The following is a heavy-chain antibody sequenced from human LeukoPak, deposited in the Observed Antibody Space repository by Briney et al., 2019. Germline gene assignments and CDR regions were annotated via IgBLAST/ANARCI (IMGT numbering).Heavy chain of an antibody. J-gene: IGHJ4*02. Sequence: GGSLRLSCAASGFTFSSYEMNWVRQAPGKGLEWVSYISSSGSTIYYADSVKGRFTISRDNAKNSLYLQMNSLRAEDTAVYYCARSRWELRTDFDYWGQGTLVTVSS. D-gene: IGHD1-26*01. CDR2: ISSSGSTI. CDR3: ARSRWELRTDFDY. V-gene: IGHV3-48*03. CDR1: GFTFSSYE.